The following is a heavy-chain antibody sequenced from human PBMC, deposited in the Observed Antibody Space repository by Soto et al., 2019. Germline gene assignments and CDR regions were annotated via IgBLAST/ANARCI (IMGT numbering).Heavy chain of an antibody. CDR1: GFTFTSSA. J-gene: IGHJ6*02. CDR2: IVVGSGNT. Sequence: SVKVSCKASGFTFTSSAVQWVRQARGQRLEWIGWIVVGSGNTNYAQKFQERVTITRDMSTSTAYMELSSLRSEDTAVYYCAAPLPYCSSTSCHGRRYYYGMALCGQGTTVTVSS. V-gene: IGHV1-58*01. CDR3: AAPLPYCSSTSCHGRRYYYGMAL. D-gene: IGHD2-2*01.